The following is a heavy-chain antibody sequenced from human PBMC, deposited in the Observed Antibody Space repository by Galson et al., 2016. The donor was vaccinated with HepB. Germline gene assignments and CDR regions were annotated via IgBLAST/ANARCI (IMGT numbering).Heavy chain of an antibody. D-gene: IGHD4-11*01. CDR2: ISGSGGST. J-gene: IGHJ5*01. V-gene: IGHV3-23*01. CDR3: AKVATPNRNYENWFDS. Sequence: SLRLSCAASGFTFSSYAMDWVRQAPRKGLEWVSAISGSGGSTYYADSVKGRFTISRDNSKNTLNLQMNSLRAEDTAVYYCAKVATPNRNYENWFDSWGQGTLVTVSS. CDR1: GFTFSSYA.